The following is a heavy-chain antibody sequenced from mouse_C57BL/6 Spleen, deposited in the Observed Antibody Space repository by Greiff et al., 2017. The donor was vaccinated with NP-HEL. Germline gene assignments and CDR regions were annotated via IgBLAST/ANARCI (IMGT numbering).Heavy chain of an antibody. Sequence: VKLQESGAELAKPGASVKLSCKASGYTFTSYWMHWVKQRPGQGLEWIGYINPSSGYTKYNQKFKDKATLTADKSSSTAYMQLSSLTYEDSAVYYCARVPITTVVATKSAMDYWGQGTSVTVSS. D-gene: IGHD1-1*01. V-gene: IGHV1-7*01. CDR2: INPSSGYT. J-gene: IGHJ4*01. CDR3: ARVPITTVVATKSAMDY. CDR1: GYTFTSYW.